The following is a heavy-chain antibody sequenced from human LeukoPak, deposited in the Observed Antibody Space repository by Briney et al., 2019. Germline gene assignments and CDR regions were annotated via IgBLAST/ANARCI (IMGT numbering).Heavy chain of an antibody. Sequence: GGSLRLSCAASGFTFDDYAMHWVRQAPGKGLEWVSGISWNSGSIGYADSVKGRFTISRDNAKNTLYLQMNSLRAEDTAVYYCARGMFVVDYYYGMDVWGQGTTVTVSS. CDR3: ARGMFVVDYYYGMDV. D-gene: IGHD2-15*01. V-gene: IGHV3-9*01. CDR1: GFTFDDYA. CDR2: ISWNSGSI. J-gene: IGHJ6*02.